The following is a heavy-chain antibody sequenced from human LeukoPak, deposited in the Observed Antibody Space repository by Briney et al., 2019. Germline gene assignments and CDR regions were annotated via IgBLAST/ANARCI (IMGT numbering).Heavy chain of an antibody. D-gene: IGHD5-12*01. CDR2: ISGSGGST. J-gene: IGHJ4*02. Sequence: GGSLRLSCAASGFTFSSYAMSWVRQAPGKGLEWVSAISGSGGSTYYADSVKGRFTISRDNSKNTLYLQMNSLRAEDTAVYYCAKVGYSGYDWGYFDYWGQGTLVTVSS. V-gene: IGHV3-23*01. CDR1: GFTFSSYA. CDR3: AKVGYSGYDWGYFDY.